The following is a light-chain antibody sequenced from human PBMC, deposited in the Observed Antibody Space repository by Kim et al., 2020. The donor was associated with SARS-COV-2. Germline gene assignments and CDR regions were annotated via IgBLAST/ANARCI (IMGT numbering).Light chain of an antibody. CDR3: LSGWT. CDR2: KAS. V-gene: IGKV1-5*03. J-gene: IGKJ1*01. CDR1: QSISSW. Sequence: DIQMTQSPSTLSASVGDRVTITCRASQSISSWLAWYQQKPGKAPKLLIYKASSLESGVPSRFSGSGSGTEFTLTISSLQPDDFATYYCLSGWTFGQGSKVEIK.